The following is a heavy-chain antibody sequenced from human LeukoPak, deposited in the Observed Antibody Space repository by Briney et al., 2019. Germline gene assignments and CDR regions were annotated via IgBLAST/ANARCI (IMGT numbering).Heavy chain of an antibody. CDR1: GYTFTGYF. CDR2: INPNTGGT. CDR3: ARGPSIAVAGTDY. Sequence: ASVKISCKASGYTFTGYFVHWVRQAPGQGLQWMGWINPNTGGTNYAQKFQGRVTMTRDTSIGTAYMELSRLRSDDTAVYYCARGPSIAVAGTDYWGQGTLVTVSA. D-gene: IGHD6-19*01. V-gene: IGHV1-2*02. J-gene: IGHJ4*02.